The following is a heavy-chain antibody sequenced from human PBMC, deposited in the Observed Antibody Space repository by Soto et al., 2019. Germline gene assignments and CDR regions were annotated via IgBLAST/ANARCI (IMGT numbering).Heavy chain of an antibody. Sequence: QVQLVESGGGVVQPGRSLRLSCAASGFTFSSYGMHWVRQAPGKGLEWVAVIWYDGSNKYYADSVKGRFTISRDNSKNTLFLQMNSLRSEDTAVSYCARDPVLLWFGALDYWGQGTLVTVSS. CDR1: GFTFSSYG. J-gene: IGHJ4*02. CDR3: ARDPVLLWFGALDY. CDR2: IWYDGSNK. D-gene: IGHD3-10*01. V-gene: IGHV3-33*01.